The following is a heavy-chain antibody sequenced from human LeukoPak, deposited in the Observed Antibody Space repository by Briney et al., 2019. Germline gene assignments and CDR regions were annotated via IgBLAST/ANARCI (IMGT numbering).Heavy chain of an antibody. Sequence: MTSETLSLTCAVYGGSFSGYYWSWIRQPPGKGLEWIGEINHSGSTNYNPSLKSRVTISVDTSKNQFSLKLSSVTAADTAVYYCASRRYSSGSWGQGTLVTVSS. CDR1: GGSFSGYY. V-gene: IGHV4-34*01. CDR3: ASRRYSSGS. CDR2: INHSGST. J-gene: IGHJ4*02. D-gene: IGHD6-19*01.